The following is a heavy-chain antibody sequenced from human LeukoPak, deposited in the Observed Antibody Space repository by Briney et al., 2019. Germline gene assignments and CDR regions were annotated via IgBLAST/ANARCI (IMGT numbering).Heavy chain of an antibody. D-gene: IGHD2-21*01. V-gene: IGHV3-7*03. CDR1: GFTFSSCW. J-gene: IGHJ3*02. CDR2: IKQDGSEK. Sequence: GGSLRLSCAASGFTFSSCWMSWVRQAPGKGLEWVANIKQDGSEKYYVDSVKGRFTISRDNAKNSLYLQMNSLRAEDTALYYCATDSQFPSPDAFDIWGQGTMVTVSS. CDR3: ATDSQFPSPDAFDI.